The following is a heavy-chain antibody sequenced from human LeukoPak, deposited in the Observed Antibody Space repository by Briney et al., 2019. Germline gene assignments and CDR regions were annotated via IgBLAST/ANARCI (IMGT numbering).Heavy chain of an antibody. J-gene: IGHJ4*02. CDR1: GFSFSIYF. CDR3: ARGGVPDY. V-gene: IGHV3-21*01. D-gene: IGHD3-10*01. CDR2: ISRTSEYI. Sequence: GGSLRLSCAASGFSFSIYFMNWVRQAPGKGLEWVSSISRTSEYIHYADSVRGRFAISRDNAKNTLYLQMNSLRAEDTAVYYCARGGVPDYWGQGTLVTVSS.